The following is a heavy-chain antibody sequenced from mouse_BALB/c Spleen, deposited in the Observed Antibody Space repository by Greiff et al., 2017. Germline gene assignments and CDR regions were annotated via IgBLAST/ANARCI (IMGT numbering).Heavy chain of an antibody. CDR2: INPSTGYT. CDR1: GYTFTSYW. V-gene: IGHV1-7*01. CDR3: ARLITTAFDY. Sequence: QVQLQQSGAELAKPGASVKMSCKASGYTFTSYWMHWVKQRPGQGLEWIGYINPSTGYTEYNQKFKDKATLTADKSSSTAYMQLSSLTSEDSAVYYCARLITTAFDYWGQGTTLTVSS. D-gene: IGHD1-2*01. J-gene: IGHJ2*01.